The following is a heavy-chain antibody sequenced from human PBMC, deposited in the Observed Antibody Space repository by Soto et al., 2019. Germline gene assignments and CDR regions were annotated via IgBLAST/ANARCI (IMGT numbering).Heavy chain of an antibody. CDR1: GFTFSSHG. J-gene: IGHJ4*01. CDR2: VTGSGSST. Sequence: EVQLLESGGGLVQPGGSLRLSCATSGFTFSSHGMSWVRQAPGEGLEWVSSVTGSGSSTYYTDSVKGRFTISRDNSKHTLYLQMNSLAAEDTAIYYCAALIDATGSVYWGHGTLVTVS. V-gene: IGHV3-23*01. CDR3: AALIDATGSVY. D-gene: IGHD2-15*01.